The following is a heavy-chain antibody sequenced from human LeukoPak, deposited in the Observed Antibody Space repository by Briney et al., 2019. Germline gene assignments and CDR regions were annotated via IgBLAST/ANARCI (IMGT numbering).Heavy chain of an antibody. V-gene: IGHV4-38-2*02. Sequence: SETLSLTCTVSGYSISNGYYWSWIRQPPGKGLEWIGSLYHSGSTFYNPSLKNRVSISVDTSKNQFSLKLSSVTAADTAVYYCASPRDIVVVVAATAGYFDLWGRGTLVTVSS. CDR2: LYHSGST. CDR3: ASPRDIVVVVAATAGYFDL. CDR1: GYSISNGYY. D-gene: IGHD2-15*01. J-gene: IGHJ2*01.